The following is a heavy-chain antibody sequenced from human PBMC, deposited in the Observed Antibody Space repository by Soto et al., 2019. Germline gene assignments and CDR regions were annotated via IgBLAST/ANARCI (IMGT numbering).Heavy chain of an antibody. CDR2: IYSGGRT. Sequence: GGSLRLSCAASGFTVSSNYMSWVRQAPGKGLEWVSVIYSGGRTYYADSVKGRFTISRDISKNTLYLQMNSLRAEDTAVYYCARVYELLLVYWGQGTLVTVSS. CDR1: GFTVSSNY. V-gene: IGHV3-53*01. J-gene: IGHJ4*02. D-gene: IGHD2-15*01. CDR3: ARVYELLLVY.